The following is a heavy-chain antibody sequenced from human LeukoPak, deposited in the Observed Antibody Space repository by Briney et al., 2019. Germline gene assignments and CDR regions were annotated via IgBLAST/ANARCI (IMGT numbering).Heavy chain of an antibody. CDR2: ISSSSSTI. Sequence: GGSLRLSCAASGFTFSSYSMNWVRQAPGKGLESVSYISSSSSTIYYADSVKGRFTISRDNAKNSLYLQMNSLRAEDTAVYYCARGFLSSWSVYGMDVWGQGTTVTVSS. CDR3: ARGFLSSWSVYGMDV. V-gene: IGHV3-48*04. CDR1: GFTFSSYS. J-gene: IGHJ6*02. D-gene: IGHD6-13*01.